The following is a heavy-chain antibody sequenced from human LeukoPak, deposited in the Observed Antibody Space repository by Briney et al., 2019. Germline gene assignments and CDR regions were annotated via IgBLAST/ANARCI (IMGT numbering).Heavy chain of an antibody. V-gene: IGHV3-30-3*01. J-gene: IGHJ6*02. CDR2: ISYDGSNK. Sequence: PGRSLRLPCAASGFTFSSYAMHWVRQAPGKGLEWVAVISYDGSNKYYADSVKGRFTISRDNSKNTLYLQMNSLRAEDTAVYYCARPPPYSRSWYDYYYGMDVWGQGTTVTVSS. CDR3: ARPPPYSRSWYDYYYGMDV. D-gene: IGHD6-13*01. CDR1: GFTFSSYA.